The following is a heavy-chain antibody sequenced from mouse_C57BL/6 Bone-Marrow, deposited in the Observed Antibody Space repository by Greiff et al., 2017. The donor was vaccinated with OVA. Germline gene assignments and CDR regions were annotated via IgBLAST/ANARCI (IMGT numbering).Heavy chain of an antibody. Sequence: QVQLQQSGAELARPGASVKLSCKASGYTFTSYGISWVKQRTGQGLELIGAIYPRSGNTYYNEKFKGKATLTADKSSSTAYMELRSLTSEDSAVYLCARQPIRGFYYYAMDYWGQGTSVTVSS. CDR1: GYTFTSYG. V-gene: IGHV1-81*01. D-gene: IGHD1-1*01. CDR2: IYPRSGNT. J-gene: IGHJ4*01. CDR3: ARQPIRGFYYYAMDY.